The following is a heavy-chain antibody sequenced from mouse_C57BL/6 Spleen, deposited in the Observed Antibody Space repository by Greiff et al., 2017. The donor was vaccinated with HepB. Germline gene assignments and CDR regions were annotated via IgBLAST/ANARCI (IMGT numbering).Heavy chain of an antibody. J-gene: IGHJ4*01. Sequence: QVQLQQPGAELVKPGASVKLSCKASGYTFTSYWMHWVKQRPGRGLEWIGRIDPNSGGTKYNEKFKSKATLTVDKPSSTAYMQLSSLTSEDSAVYYCARGIYYGNYFRAMDDWGQGTSVTVSS. CDR1: GYTFTSYW. CDR2: IDPNSGGT. CDR3: ARGIYYGNYFRAMDD. V-gene: IGHV1-72*01. D-gene: IGHD2-1*01.